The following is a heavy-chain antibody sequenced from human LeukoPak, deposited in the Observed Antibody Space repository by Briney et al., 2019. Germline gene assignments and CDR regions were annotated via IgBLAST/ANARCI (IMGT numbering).Heavy chain of an antibody. J-gene: IGHJ4*02. CDR3: ARRHTNYDFWSGYYSYFDY. CDR1: GYSISSGYY. Sequence: PSETPSLTCAVPGYSISSGYYWGWIRQPPGKGLEWIGSIYHSGSTYYNPSLKSRVTISVDTSKNQFSLKLSSVTAADTAVYYCARRHTNYDFWSGYYSYFDYWGQGTLVTVSS. CDR2: IYHSGST. V-gene: IGHV4-38-2*01. D-gene: IGHD3-3*01.